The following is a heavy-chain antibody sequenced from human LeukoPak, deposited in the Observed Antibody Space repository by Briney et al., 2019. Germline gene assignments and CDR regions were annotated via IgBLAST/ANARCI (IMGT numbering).Heavy chain of an antibody. CDR2: INPSGGST. Sequence: ASVKVSCKASGYTFTSYYVHWVRQAPGQGLEWMGIINPSGGSTSYAQMFQGRVTMTRDTSTSTVYMELSSLRSEDTAVYYCARDLGRSSSSGYYQLGYWGQGTLVTVSS. V-gene: IGHV1-46*01. D-gene: IGHD3-22*01. CDR1: GYTFTSYY. J-gene: IGHJ4*02. CDR3: ARDLGRSSSSGYYQLGY.